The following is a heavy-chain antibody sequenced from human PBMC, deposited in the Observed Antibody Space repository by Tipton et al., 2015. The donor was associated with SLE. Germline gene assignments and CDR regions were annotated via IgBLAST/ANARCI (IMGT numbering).Heavy chain of an antibody. V-gene: IGHV4-61*02. CDR2: IYTSGST. CDR1: GGSISSGSYY. CDR3: ARDGGDAIAPNWYFDL. Sequence: TLSLTCTVSGGSISSGSYYWSWIRQPAGKGLEWIGRIYTSGSTNYNPSLKSRVTISVDTSKNQFSLKLSSVTAADTAVYYCARDGGDAIAPNWYFDLWGRGTLVTVSS. D-gene: IGHD2-21*01. J-gene: IGHJ2*01.